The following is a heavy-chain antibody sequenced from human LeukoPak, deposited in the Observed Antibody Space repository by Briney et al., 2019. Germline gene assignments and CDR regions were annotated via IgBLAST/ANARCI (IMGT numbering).Heavy chain of an antibody. CDR2: VSPSGGET. D-gene: IGHD7-27*01. J-gene: IGHJ5*02. V-gene: IGHV3-23*01. Sequence: GGSLRLSCAASGFTFSTCAIQWVRQAPGRGLEWVSSVSPSGGETFYAASVKGRFTISRDESQNTVYLQLSSLSAEDTAVYYCARRPNWGVSDLWGQGTLVTVSS. CDR3: ARRPNWGVSDL. CDR1: GFTFSTCA.